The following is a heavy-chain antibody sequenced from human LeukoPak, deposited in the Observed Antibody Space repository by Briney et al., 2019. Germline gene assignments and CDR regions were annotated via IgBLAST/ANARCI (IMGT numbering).Heavy chain of an antibody. CDR2: ISAYNGNT. D-gene: IGHD4-17*01. V-gene: IGHV1-18*01. CDR3: ARENHYGDYGPPNWFDP. J-gene: IGHJ5*02. Sequence: VASVKVSCKASGYTFTSYGISWVRQAPGQGLEWMGWISAYNGNTNYAQKLQGRVTTTTDTSTSTAYMELRSLRSDDTAVYYCARENHYGDYGPPNWFDPWGQGTLVTVSS. CDR1: GYTFTSYG.